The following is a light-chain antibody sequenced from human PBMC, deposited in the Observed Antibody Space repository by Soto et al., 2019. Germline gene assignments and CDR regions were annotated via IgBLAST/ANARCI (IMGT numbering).Light chain of an antibody. CDR2: AAS. CDR3: QQYKTFSWT. CDR1: QTISSW. J-gene: IGKJ1*01. Sequence: DIQMTQSPSTLSGSVGDRVTITCRASQTISSWLAWYQQKPGKAPKLLIFAASNLQSGVPSRFSGSGSVTDFTLAITGLQPDDFATYYCQQYKTFSWTFGQGTKVDI. V-gene: IGKV1-5*01.